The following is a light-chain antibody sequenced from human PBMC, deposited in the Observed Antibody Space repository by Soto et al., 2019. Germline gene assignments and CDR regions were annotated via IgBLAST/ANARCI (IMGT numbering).Light chain of an antibody. CDR2: WAS. CDR1: QSVLYSANNKNY. Sequence: DIVLTTSPDSLAVSLGERATINCKSSQSVLYSANNKNYLAWYQQKPGQPPKLLIYWASTRESGVPDRFSGSGSGTDFTLTISSLQAEDVAVYFCQQYYSSPQTFGQGTKVDIK. CDR3: QQYYSSPQT. J-gene: IGKJ1*01. V-gene: IGKV4-1*01.